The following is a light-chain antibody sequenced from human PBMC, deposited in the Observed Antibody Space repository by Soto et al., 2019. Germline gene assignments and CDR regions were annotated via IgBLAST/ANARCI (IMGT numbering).Light chain of an antibody. CDR1: QSVSSY. CDR3: QSCNTWSWT. CDR2: EAS. J-gene: IGKJ1*01. V-gene: IGKV3-11*01. Sequence: EIVLTQSPATLSLSPGERATLSCRASQSVSSYLAWYQQKPGQAPRLLIYEASNRATGIPARFSGSGSGTDFTLTISSLEPEDFAVYYCQSCNTWSWTFGQGTKVEIK.